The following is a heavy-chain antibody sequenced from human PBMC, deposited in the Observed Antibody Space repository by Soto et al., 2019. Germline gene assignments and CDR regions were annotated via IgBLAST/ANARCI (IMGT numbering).Heavy chain of an antibody. CDR2: ISAYNGNT. CDR1: GYTFTSYG. CDR3: ARDPSSSWYLPEYGMDV. Sequence: ASVKVSCKASGYTFTSYGISWVRQAPGQGLEWMGWISAYNGNTNYAQKLQGRVTMTTDTSTSTAYMELRSLRSDDTAVYYCARDPSSSWYLPEYGMDVWGQGTTVTVSS. J-gene: IGHJ6*02. D-gene: IGHD6-13*01. V-gene: IGHV1-18*04.